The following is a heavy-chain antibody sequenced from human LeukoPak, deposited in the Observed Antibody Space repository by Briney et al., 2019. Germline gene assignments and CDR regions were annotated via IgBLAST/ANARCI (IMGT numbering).Heavy chain of an antibody. CDR3: AKDSDTYGHRHFDH. Sequence: PGGSLRLSCVASGFTFSSYGMQSVRQAPGKGLEWVAFIGFDGSKIYYADSVKGRFTISRDNSKNTVNPQMNSLRVEDTAVYYCAKDSDTYGHRHFDHWGQGTLVTVSS. J-gene: IGHJ4*02. V-gene: IGHV3-30*02. D-gene: IGHD2-8*01. CDR1: GFTFSSYG. CDR2: IGFDGSKI.